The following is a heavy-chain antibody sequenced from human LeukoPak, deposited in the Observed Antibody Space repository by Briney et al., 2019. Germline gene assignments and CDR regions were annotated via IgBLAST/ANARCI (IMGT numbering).Heavy chain of an antibody. CDR3: ARVSDDSSGYYKYYFDY. D-gene: IGHD3-22*01. J-gene: IGHJ4*02. V-gene: IGHV4-31*03. Sequence: PSQTLSLTCTVSGGFISSGGYYWSWIRQHPGKGLEWIGDIYYSGSTYYNPSLKSRVTIPVDTSKNQFSLKLSSVTAADTAVYYCARVSDDSSGYYKYYFDYWGQGTLVTVSS. CDR2: IYYSGST. CDR1: GGFISSGGYY.